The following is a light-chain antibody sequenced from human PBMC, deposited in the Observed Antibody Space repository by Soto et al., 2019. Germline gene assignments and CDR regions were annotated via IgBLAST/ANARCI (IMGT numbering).Light chain of an antibody. CDR1: QSVSSN. Sequence: EIVMTQSPATLSVSPGERATLSCRASQSVSSNLAWYQQKPGQAPRLLIYGASTRATGIPARFSGSGSGTEFTLTISSLQSEDSAVYYCQQRSDWPPSLTFGGGTKVDIK. CDR3: QQRSDWPPSLT. CDR2: GAS. V-gene: IGKV3-15*01. J-gene: IGKJ4*01.